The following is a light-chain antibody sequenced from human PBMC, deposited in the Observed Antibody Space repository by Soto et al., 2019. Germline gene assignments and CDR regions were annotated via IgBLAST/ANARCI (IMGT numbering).Light chain of an antibody. CDR3: QQYSDSSGA. CDR1: QSIGTW. V-gene: IGKV1-5*01. CDR2: DAS. Sequence: DIPLTQSPSTLSASVGDRVTLTCGASQSIGTWLAWYQQKPGKAPKLLIFDASTLESGVPSRFSGSGSGTDFTLTISSLQPDDFATYYCQQYSDSSGAFGQGTRVEIK. J-gene: IGKJ1*01.